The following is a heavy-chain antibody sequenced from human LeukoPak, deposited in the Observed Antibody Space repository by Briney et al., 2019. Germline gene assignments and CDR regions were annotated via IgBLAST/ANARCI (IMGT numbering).Heavy chain of an antibody. CDR1: GYTFTNYA. CDR2: FNAGNGNT. J-gene: IGHJ4*02. D-gene: IGHD3-16*01. Sequence: GAPVKVSCKASGYTFTNYAIHWVGQAPGQRLEWMGWFNAGNGNTKYSQKFQGRVTITRDTSASTVYMEVSGLRSEDTAVYYCARAPGGDYWGQGTLVTVSS. V-gene: IGHV1-3*01. CDR3: ARAPGGDY.